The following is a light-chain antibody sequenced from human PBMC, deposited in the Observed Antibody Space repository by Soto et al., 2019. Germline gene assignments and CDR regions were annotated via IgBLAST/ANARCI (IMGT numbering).Light chain of an antibody. CDR3: AAWDDSLNGAV. CDR2: SNN. J-gene: IGLJ7*01. V-gene: IGLV1-44*01. CDR1: SSNIGSNT. Sequence: QSVLTQPPSASGTPGQRVTISCSGSSSNIGSNTVNWYQQLPGTAPKLLIYSNNQRPSGVPDRFSGSKSGTSASLAISGRHSEDEADYYCAAWDDSLNGAVFGGGTQLTVL.